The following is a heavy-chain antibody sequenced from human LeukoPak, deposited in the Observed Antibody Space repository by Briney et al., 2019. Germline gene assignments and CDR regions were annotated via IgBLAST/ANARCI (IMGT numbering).Heavy chain of an antibody. CDR2: IYYSGST. J-gene: IGHJ5*01. D-gene: IGHD3-22*01. Sequence: PSETLSLTCTVSGGFISSSSYYWGWIRQPPGKGLEWIGSIYYSGSTYYNSSLKSRVTISVDTSKNQFSLKLSSVTAADTAVYYCASSPGSAYSPTGWFDSWGQGTLVTVSS. CDR3: ASSPGSAYSPTGWFDS. CDR1: GGFISSSSYY. V-gene: IGHV4-39*01.